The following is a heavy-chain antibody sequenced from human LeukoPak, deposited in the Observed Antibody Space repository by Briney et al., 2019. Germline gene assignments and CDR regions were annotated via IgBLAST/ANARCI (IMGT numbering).Heavy chain of an antibody. J-gene: IGHJ6*04. CDR1: GGSFSGYY. D-gene: IGHD2-15*01. V-gene: IGHV4-34*01. Sequence: SETLSLTCAVYGGSFSGYYWSWIRQPPGKGLEWIGEINHSGSTNYNPSHKSRVTISVDTSKNQFSLKLSSVTAADTAVYYCARGPGYCSGGSCYRIINYYGMDVWGKGTTVTVSS. CDR3: ARGPGYCSGGSCYRIINYYGMDV. CDR2: INHSGST.